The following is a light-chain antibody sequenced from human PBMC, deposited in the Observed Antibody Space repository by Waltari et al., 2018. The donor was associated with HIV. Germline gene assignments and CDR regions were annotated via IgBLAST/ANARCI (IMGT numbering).Light chain of an antibody. Sequence: QSVLTQPPSASGTPGQRVNISCSGSSSNIGSKYVYWYQQLPGTAPKLLIYRNNQRPSGVPDRFSGSKSGTSASLAISGLRSEDEADYYCAAWDDSLSVVYVFGTGTKVTVL. CDR3: AAWDDSLSVVYV. CDR2: RNN. V-gene: IGLV1-47*01. J-gene: IGLJ1*01. CDR1: SSNIGSKY.